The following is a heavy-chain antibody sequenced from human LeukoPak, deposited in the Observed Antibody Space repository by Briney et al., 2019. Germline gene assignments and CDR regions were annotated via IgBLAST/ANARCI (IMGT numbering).Heavy chain of an antibody. J-gene: IGHJ4*02. CDR2: MYLSGTT. V-gene: IGHV4-4*02. D-gene: IGHD3-22*01. Sequence: XXSWVRRPPGKGLEWIGEMYLSGTTHSNPSVKSRVTISIDKSKNQFFLNLSSVTAADTAVYYCAGLVGRYSSGLYYYYFDYWGQGTLVTVSS. CDR1: X. CDR3: AGLVGRYSSGLYYYYFDY.